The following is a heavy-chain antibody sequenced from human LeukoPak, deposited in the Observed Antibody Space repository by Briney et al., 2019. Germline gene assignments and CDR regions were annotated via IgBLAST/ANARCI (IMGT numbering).Heavy chain of an antibody. CDR3: ARAYYDILTGYENFDY. J-gene: IGHJ4*02. CDR1: GYTFTGYY. D-gene: IGHD3-9*01. V-gene: IGHV1-2*02. CDR2: INPNSGGT. Sequence: ASVKVSCKASGYTFTGYYMHWVRQAPGQGLEWMGWINPNSGGTNYAQKFQGRVTMTRDTSISTAYMELSWLRSDDTAVYYCARAYYDILTGYENFDYWGQGTLVTVSS.